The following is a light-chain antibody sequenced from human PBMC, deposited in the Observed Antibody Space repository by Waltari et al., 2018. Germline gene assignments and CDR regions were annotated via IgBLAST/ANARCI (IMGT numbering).Light chain of an antibody. CDR3: QHYSGWPYA. CDR1: QSVETR. Sequence: EIVMTQSPVTLSVSPGERVTLSFRASQSVETRLAWYQQRPGQAPRLLIYDASIRTTDVPARFSARGSGTDFSLTISSLRSEDSAVYFCQHYSGWPYAFGQGTKLQIK. CDR2: DAS. J-gene: IGKJ2*01. V-gene: IGKV3-15*01.